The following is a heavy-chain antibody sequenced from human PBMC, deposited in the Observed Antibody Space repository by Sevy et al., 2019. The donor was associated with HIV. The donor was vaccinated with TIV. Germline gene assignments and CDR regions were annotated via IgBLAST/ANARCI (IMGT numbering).Heavy chain of an antibody. CDR3: ARGGDFNDRSAKRDFDY. V-gene: IGHV3-33*01. CDR1: GLTFSNYG. CDR2: IWNDGSNK. D-gene: IGHD3-22*01. J-gene: IGHJ4*02. Sequence: GGSLRLSCAASGLTFSNYGMHWVRQAPGKGLEWVALIWNDGSNKYYADSVKGRFTISRDNSKNTLYLQMNSLRVEDTAVYFCARGGDFNDRSAKRDFDYWGQGTLVTVSS.